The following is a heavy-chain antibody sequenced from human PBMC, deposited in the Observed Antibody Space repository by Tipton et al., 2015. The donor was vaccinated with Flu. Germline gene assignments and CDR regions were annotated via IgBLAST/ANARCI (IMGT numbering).Heavy chain of an antibody. CDR2: MFHSGNT. D-gene: IGHD2-2*01. J-gene: IGHJ4*02. Sequence: TLSLTCSVSGYSITTGYDWAWVRQPPGGGLEWIANMFHSGNTYYNRTLQSRVIISMDTSKNQFSLRLSSVTAADTAMYFCARDPSLGMPEYLDSWGQGTLVTVSS. V-gene: IGHV4-38-2*02. CDR3: ARDPSLGMPEYLDS. CDR1: GYSITTGYD.